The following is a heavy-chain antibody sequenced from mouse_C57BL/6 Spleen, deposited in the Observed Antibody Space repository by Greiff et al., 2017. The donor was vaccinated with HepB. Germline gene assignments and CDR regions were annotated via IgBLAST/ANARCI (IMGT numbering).Heavy chain of an antibody. CDR1: GFNIKDYY. CDR2: IDPEDGET. J-gene: IGHJ2*01. CDR3: ASWDVRGYYFDY. Sequence: EVQLQESGAELVKPGASVKLSCTASGFNIKDYYMHWVKQRTEQGLEWIGRIDPEDGETKYAPKFQGKATITADTSSTTAYLQLSSLTSEDTAVYYCASWDVRGYYFDYWGQGTTLTVSS. V-gene: IGHV14-2*01. D-gene: IGHD4-1*01.